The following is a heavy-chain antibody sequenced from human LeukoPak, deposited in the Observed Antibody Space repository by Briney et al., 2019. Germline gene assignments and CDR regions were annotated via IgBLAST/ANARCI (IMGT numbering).Heavy chain of an antibody. J-gene: IGHJ6*03. CDR3: ARDLFPITMVRGVISADDYYYYYYMDV. CDR1: GYTFTSYG. D-gene: IGHD3-10*01. CDR2: ISAYNGNT. V-gene: IGHV1-18*01. Sequence: ASVKVSCKASGYTFTSYGISWVRRAPGQGLEWMGWISAYNGNTNYAQKLQGRVTMTTDTSTSTAYMELRSLRSDDTAVYYCARDLFPITMVRGVISADDYYYYYYMDVWGKGTTVTVSS.